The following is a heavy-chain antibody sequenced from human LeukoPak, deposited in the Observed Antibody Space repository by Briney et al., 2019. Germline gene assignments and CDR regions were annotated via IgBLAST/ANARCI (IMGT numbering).Heavy chain of an antibody. CDR3: TLYNY. D-gene: IGHD2-2*02. V-gene: IGHV1-3*03. CDR2: INPDNGNT. J-gene: IGHJ4*02. Sequence: VASVKVSCKASGYSFTNHDIHWVRQAPGQRLEWMGCINPDNGNTKYSQEFQGRVTITRDTSATTAYMELSSLRSEDMAVYYCTLYNYWGQGTLVTVSS. CDR1: GYSFTNHD.